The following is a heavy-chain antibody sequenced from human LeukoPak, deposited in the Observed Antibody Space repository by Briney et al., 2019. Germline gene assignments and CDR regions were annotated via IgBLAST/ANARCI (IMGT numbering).Heavy chain of an antibody. CDR1: GASINSGDYY. J-gene: IGHJ5*02. V-gene: IGHV4-30-4*08. CDR2: IYYSGST. D-gene: IGHD2-2*01. CDR3: ARERVVPSWFDP. Sequence: SETLSLTCTVSGASINSGDYYWTWIRQPPGKGLEWIGYIYYSGSTYYNPSLKSRVTISVDTSKNQFSLKLSSVTAADTAVYYCARERVVPSWFDPWGQGTLVTVSS.